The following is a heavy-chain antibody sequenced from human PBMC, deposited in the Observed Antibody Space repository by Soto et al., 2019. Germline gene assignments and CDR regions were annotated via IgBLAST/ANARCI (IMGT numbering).Heavy chain of an antibody. CDR1: GFTFSSYA. D-gene: IGHD3-3*01. Sequence: GGSLRLSCAASGFTFSSYAMSWVRQAPGKGLEWVSAISGSGGSTYYADSVKGRFTISRDNSKNTLYLQMNSLRAEDTAVYYCAKDRGGGYDFWSGYPPSSAFDYWGQGTLVTVSS. CDR2: ISGSGGST. V-gene: IGHV3-23*01. J-gene: IGHJ4*02. CDR3: AKDRGGGYDFWSGYPPSSAFDY.